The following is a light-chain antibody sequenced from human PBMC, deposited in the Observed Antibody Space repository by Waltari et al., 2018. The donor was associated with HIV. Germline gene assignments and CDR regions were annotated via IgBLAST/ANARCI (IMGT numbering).Light chain of an antibody. J-gene: IGLJ1*01. CDR3: CSYAGGSAFYV. V-gene: IGLV2-23*02. CDR1: SSDIGDLDL. Sequence: QSALTHPAAGSGSPGRPVTLPCTGTSSDIGDLDLTSGYQHLPGKAPKLMIYEVSKRPSGVSNRFSGSKSGNTASLTISGLQAEDEGDYYCCSYAGGSAFYVFGTGTKVTVL. CDR2: EVS.